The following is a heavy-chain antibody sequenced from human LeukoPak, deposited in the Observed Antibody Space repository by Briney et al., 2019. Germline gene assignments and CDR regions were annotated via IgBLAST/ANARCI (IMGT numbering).Heavy chain of an antibody. CDR2: IIPIFGTA. V-gene: IGHV1-69*06. Sequence: SVKVSCKASGGTFSSYAISWVRQAPGQGLEWMGGIIPIFGTAIYAQKFQGRVTMTEDTSTDTAYMELSSLRSEDTAVYYCATSAGRDPPTYYDFWSGYWSGYDWFDPWGQGTLVTVSS. J-gene: IGHJ5*02. D-gene: IGHD3-3*01. CDR3: ATSAGRDPPTYYDFWSGYWSGYDWFDP. CDR1: GGTFSSYA.